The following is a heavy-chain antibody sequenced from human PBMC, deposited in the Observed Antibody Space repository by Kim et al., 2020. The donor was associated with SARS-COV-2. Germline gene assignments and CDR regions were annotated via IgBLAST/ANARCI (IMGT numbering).Heavy chain of an antibody. CDR2: N. D-gene: IGHD3-10*01. V-gene: IGHV4-39*01. J-gene: IGHJ4*02. Sequence: NYYNPSLKSRGTISVDTSKNQFSLKLSSVTAADTAVYYCARHRVYYLDYWGQGTLVTVSS. CDR3: ARHRVYYLDY.